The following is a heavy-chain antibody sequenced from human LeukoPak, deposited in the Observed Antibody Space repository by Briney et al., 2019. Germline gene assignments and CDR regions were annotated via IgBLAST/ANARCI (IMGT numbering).Heavy chain of an antibody. J-gene: IGHJ3*02. D-gene: IGHD6-13*01. CDR2: INHSGST. V-gene: IGHV4-34*01. CDR1: GGSFSGYY. Sequence: SETLSLTCAVYGGSFSGYYWSWIRQPPGKGLEWIGEINHSGSTNYNPSLKSRVTISVDTSKNQFSLKLSSVTAADTAVYYCHHSSSRFHDAFDIWGQGAMVTVSS. CDR3: HHSSSRFHDAFDI.